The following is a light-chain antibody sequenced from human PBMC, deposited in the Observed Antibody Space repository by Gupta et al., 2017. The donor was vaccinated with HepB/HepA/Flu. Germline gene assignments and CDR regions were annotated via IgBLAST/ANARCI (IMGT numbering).Light chain of an antibody. CDR2: EVI. V-gene: IGLV2-18*02. CDR3: SSYTRNNTLV. J-gene: IGLJ2*01. Sequence: VTISCTGTSSDVGSYNRVSWYQQPPGTAPKVMLYEVINRPSGVPDRFSGSKSGNTASLTISGLQSEDEADYYCSSYTRNNTLVFGGGTKLTVL. CDR1: SSDVGSYNR.